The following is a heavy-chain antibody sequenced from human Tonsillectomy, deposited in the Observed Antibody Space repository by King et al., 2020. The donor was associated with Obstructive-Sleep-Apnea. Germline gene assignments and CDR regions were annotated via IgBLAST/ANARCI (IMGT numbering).Heavy chain of an antibody. D-gene: IGHD3-22*01. J-gene: IGHJ6*02. Sequence: QLVQSGGGLVQPGGSLRLSCSASGFTFSSYAMHWVRQAPGKGLEYVSAIISNGGSTYYADSVKGSFTISRDNSKNTLYLQMSSLRAEDTAVYYFVNTCNVTYYYESSGPRYGMDVWGQGTTVTVSS. CDR1: GFTFSSYA. CDR2: IISNGGST. CDR3: VNTCNVTYYYESSGPRYGMDV. V-gene: IGHV3-64D*09.